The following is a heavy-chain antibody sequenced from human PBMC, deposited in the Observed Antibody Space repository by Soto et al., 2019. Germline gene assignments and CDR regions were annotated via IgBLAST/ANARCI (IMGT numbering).Heavy chain of an antibody. J-gene: IGHJ4*02. Sequence: SETLSLTCAVYGGSFSGYYWSWIRQPPGKGLEWIGEINHSGSTNYNPSLKSRVTISVDTSKNQFSLKLSSVTAADTAVYYCARGGKFWSGYPFDYWRRGTLVTVSS. V-gene: IGHV4-34*01. CDR2: INHSGST. CDR1: GGSFSGYY. D-gene: IGHD3-3*01. CDR3: ARGGKFWSGYPFDY.